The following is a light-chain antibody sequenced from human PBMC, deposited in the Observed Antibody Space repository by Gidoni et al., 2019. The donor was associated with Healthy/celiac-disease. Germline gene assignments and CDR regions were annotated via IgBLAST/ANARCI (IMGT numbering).Light chain of an antibody. CDR1: SSDVGGYNY. CDR2: DVS. Sequence: QSALTQPASVSGSPGQSITISCTGTSSDVGGYNYVSWYQQHQGKAHKLMIYDVSNRPSGVSNRFSGSKSGNTASLTISGLQAEDEADYYCSSYTSSSTLKVFGGGTKLTVL. J-gene: IGLJ2*01. CDR3: SSYTSSSTLKV. V-gene: IGLV2-14*01.